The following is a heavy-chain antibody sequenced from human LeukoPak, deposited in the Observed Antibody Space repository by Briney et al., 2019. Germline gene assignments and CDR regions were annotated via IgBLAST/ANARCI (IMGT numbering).Heavy chain of an antibody. CDR1: GFTFNNYW. D-gene: IGHD6-19*01. V-gene: IGHV3-74*01. CDR2: VNSDGSST. CDR3: ARAQAVAGTGGFDP. Sequence: GGSLRLSCAASGFTFNNYWMHWVRQAPGKGLVWVSRVNSDGSSTSYADSVKGRFTISRDNAKNTVHLQMKSLRDDDTAVYYCARAQAVAGTGGFDPWGQGTLVTVSS. J-gene: IGHJ5*02.